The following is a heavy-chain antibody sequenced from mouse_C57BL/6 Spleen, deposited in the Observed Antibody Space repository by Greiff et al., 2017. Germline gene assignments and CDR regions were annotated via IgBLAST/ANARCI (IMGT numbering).Heavy chain of an antibody. CDR3: ARWYYGSSEYFDV. D-gene: IGHD1-1*01. V-gene: IGHV1-26*01. CDR1: GYTFTDYY. J-gene: IGHJ1*03. CDR2: INPNNGGT. Sequence: VQLQQSGPELVKPGASVKISCKASGYTFTDYYMNWVKQSHGKSLEWIGDINPNNGGTSYNQKFKGKATLTVDKSSSTAYMELRSLTTEDSAVYYCARWYYGSSEYFDVWGTGTTVTVSA.